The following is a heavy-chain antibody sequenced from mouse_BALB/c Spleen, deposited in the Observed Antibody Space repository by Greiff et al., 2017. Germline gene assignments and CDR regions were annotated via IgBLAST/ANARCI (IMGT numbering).Heavy chain of an antibody. CDR2: INPYNGGT. CDR1: GYSFTGYT. CDR3: ALDGYYADYYAMDY. J-gene: IGHJ4*01. V-gene: IGHV1-18*01. D-gene: IGHD2-3*01. Sequence: VQLKESGPELVKPGASMKISCKASGYSFTGYTMNWVKQSHGKNLEWIGLINPYNGGTSYNQKFKGKATLTVDKSSSTAYMELLSLTSEDSAVYYCALDGYYADYYAMDYWGQGTSVTVSS.